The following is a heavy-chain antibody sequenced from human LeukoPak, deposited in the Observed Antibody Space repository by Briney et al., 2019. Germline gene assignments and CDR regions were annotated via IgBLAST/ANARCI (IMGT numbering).Heavy chain of an antibody. J-gene: IGHJ6*02. V-gene: IGHV4-30-4*01. D-gene: IGHD3-22*01. CDR1: GGSISIGDYY. CDR2: IYYSGST. Sequence: SQTLSLTCTVSGGSISIGDYYWSWIRQPPGKGLEWIGYIYYSGSTYYNPSLKSRVTISVDTSKNQFSLKLSSVTAADTAVYYCARYPYYYDSSGYYHDYYGMDVWGQGTTVTVSS. CDR3: ARYPYYYDSSGYYHDYYGMDV.